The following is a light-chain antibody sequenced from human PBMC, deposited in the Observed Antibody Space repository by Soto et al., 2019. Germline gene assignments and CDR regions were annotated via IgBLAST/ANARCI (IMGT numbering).Light chain of an antibody. CDR2: KDT. CDR3: LSADSSRLYV. Sequence: SYELTQPPSVSVSPGQTARITCSGDELPKEYAYWYQQKPGQAPLLVIYKDTERPSGIPDRFSASSSGTTVTLTISGVQAEDEGDYYCLSADSSRLYVFGTGTKVTVL. V-gene: IGLV3-25*02. CDR1: ELPKEY. J-gene: IGLJ1*01.